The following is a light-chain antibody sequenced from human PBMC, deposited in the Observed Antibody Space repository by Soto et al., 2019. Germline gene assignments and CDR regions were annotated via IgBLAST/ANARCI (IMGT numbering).Light chain of an antibody. CDR1: QSLHHNIGNTL. V-gene: IGKV2-28*01. CDR3: MQALQTPRT. Sequence: EIVMTQSPLSLTVTPGEPASISCKSSQSLHHNIGNTLLDWYMQKPGQSPQLLIYLASRRAPGAPDRVSGSGSGTDFTLRISTVEADDAAIYYCMQALQTPRTFGQGTKLEI. CDR2: LAS. J-gene: IGKJ1*01.